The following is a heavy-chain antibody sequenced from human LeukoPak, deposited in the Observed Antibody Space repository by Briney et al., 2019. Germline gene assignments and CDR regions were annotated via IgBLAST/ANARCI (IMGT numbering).Heavy chain of an antibody. CDR1: GGTFSSYA. D-gene: IGHD5-18*01. CDR3: ARGQGYNYAPFDY. CDR2: IIPIFSTA. J-gene: IGHJ4*02. Sequence: GSSVKVSCKASGGTFSSYAISWVRQAPGQGLEWMGGIIPIFSTANNAQKFQGRVTITTDESTSTAYMELSSLRSEDTAVYYCARGQGYNYAPFDYWGQGTLVTVSS. V-gene: IGHV1-69*05.